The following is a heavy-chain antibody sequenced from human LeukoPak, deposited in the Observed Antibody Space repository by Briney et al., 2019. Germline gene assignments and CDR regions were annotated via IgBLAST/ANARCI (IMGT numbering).Heavy chain of an antibody. Sequence: GGSLRLSCAASGFFFNTYWMHWVRQAPGRGLVWVSRVNSDGTNTNYGDSVQGRFTVSRDNAKNTLYLQMNSLRAEDTAVYYCAREVDYWGQGTLVTVSS. V-gene: IGHV3-74*01. CDR2: VNSDGTNT. CDR1: GFFFNTYW. CDR3: AREVDY. J-gene: IGHJ4*02.